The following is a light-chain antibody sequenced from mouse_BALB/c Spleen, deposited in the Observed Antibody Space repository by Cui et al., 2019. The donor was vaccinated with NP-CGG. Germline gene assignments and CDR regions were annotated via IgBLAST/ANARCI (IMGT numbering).Light chain of an antibody. J-gene: IGLJ1*01. Sequence: QAVVTQEPATTTSPGETVTLTCRSSTGAVTTSNYANWVQEKPDHLFTGLIGGTNNRAPGVPARFSGSLIGDKAALTITGAQIEDEAIYFCALWYSNHWVFGGGTKLTVL. V-gene: IGLV1*01. CDR2: GTN. CDR3: ALWYSNHWV. CDR1: TGAVTTSNY.